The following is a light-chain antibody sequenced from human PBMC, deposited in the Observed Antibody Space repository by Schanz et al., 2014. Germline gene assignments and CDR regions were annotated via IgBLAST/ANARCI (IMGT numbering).Light chain of an antibody. CDR1: SSDVGGYNY. Sequence: QSVLTQPRSVSGSPGQSVTISCTGTSSDVGGYNYVSWYQQHPGKAPQLMIHDVTKRPSGVPDRFSGSKSGNTASLTISGLQAEDEADYFCCSFAGTTTWVFGGGTKLTV. J-gene: IGLJ3*02. V-gene: IGLV2-11*01. CDR2: DVT. CDR3: CSFAGTTTWV.